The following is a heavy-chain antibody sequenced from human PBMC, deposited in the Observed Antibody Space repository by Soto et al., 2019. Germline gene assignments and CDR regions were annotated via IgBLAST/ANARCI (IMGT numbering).Heavy chain of an antibody. D-gene: IGHD3-10*01. J-gene: IGHJ6*02. Sequence: PGGSLRLSCAASGFTFSSYGMHWVRQAPGKGLEWVAVIWYDGSNKYYADSVKGRFTISRDNSKNTLYLQMSSLRAEDTAVYYCARDGITMVRGKIYGMDVWGQGTTVTVSS. CDR3: ARDGITMVRGKIYGMDV. CDR2: IWYDGSNK. V-gene: IGHV3-33*01. CDR1: GFTFSSYG.